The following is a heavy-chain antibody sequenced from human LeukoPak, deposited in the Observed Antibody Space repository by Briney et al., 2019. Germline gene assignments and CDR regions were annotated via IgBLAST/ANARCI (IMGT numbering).Heavy chain of an antibody. J-gene: IGHJ4*02. CDR3: TRYSGYPGDY. D-gene: IGHD5-12*01. V-gene: IGHV3-7*01. CDR1: GFTFTTYW. Sequence: GGSLRLSCAASGFTFTTYWMSWVRQTPGKGREWLANIKQDGSEKYYVDSVEGRFTVSRDNAKNSLYLQMNSLRVEDTGVYYCTRYSGYPGDYWGQGTLVSVSS. CDR2: IKQDGSEK.